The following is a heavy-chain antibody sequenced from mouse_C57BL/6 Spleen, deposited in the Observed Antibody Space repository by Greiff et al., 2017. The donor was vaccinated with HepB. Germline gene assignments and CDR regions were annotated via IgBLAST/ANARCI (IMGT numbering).Heavy chain of an antibody. Sequence: EVNVVESGEGLVKPGGSLKLSCAASGFTFSSYAMSWVRQTPEKRLEWVAYISSGGDYIYYADTVKGRFTISRDNARNTLYLQMSSLKSEDTAMYYCTRLYYGSSYWYFDVWGTGTTVTVSS. CDR3: TRLYYGSSYWYFDV. CDR1: GFTFSSYA. V-gene: IGHV5-9-1*02. D-gene: IGHD1-1*01. CDR2: ISSGGDYI. J-gene: IGHJ1*03.